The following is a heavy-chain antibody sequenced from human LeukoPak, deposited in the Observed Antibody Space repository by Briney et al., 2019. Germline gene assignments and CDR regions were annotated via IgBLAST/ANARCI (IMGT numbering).Heavy chain of an antibody. CDR2: IRSKTYGGTT. CDR1: GFTFSTSA. CDR3: ARAYDTSGYYQAY. V-gene: IGHV3-49*04. D-gene: IGHD3-22*01. Sequence: PGGSLRLSCEVFGFTFSTSAMSWVRQAPGKGLEWVGFIRSKTYGGTTDYAASVEGRFTISRDDSKSFAYLQMNSLKTEDTAVYFCARAYDTSGYYQAYWGQGTLVTVSS. J-gene: IGHJ4*02.